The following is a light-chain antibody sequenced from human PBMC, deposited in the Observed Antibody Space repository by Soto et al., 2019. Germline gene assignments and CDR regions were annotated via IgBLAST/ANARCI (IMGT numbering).Light chain of an antibody. J-gene: IGLJ1*01. CDR1: SSSIGAGYD. Sequence: QSVLTQPPSVSGAPGQRVTISCTGSSSSIGAGYDVHWYHQLPGAAPKLLVSGNNNRPSGVPDRFSASKSGTSASLAITGLQTEDEAQYYCQSYDSRLTAYVFGTGTKVTAL. V-gene: IGLV1-40*01. CDR3: QSYDSRLTAYV. CDR2: GNN.